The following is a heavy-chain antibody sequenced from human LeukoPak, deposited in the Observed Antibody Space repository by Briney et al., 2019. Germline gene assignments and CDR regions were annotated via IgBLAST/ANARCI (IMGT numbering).Heavy chain of an antibody. J-gene: IGHJ6*03. CDR3: AKDQKMVRGVNKQRYYYYYMDV. Sequence: PGGSLSLSCAASGFTFSSYWMSWVRQAPGKGLEWVANIKQDGSEKYYVDSVKGRFTISRDNAKNSLYLQMNSLRAEDTAVYYCAKDQKMVRGVNKQRYYYYYMDVWGKGTTVTISS. V-gene: IGHV3-7*01. CDR2: IKQDGSEK. D-gene: IGHD3-10*01. CDR1: GFTFSSYW.